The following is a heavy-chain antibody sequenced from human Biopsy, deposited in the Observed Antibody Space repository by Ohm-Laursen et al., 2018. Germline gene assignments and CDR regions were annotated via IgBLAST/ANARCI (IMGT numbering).Heavy chain of an antibody. J-gene: IGHJ5*02. CDR3: ARDRDRRGWFDP. V-gene: IGHV4-4*07. D-gene: IGHD1-14*01. CDR2: IYTSGIT. Sequence: GTLSLTCTVSGGSLSSYSWSWIRQPPGKGLEWIGQIYTSGITNYNPSLKSRVTMSVDTSKNKFALRVSYVTAADTAVYYCARDRDRRGWFDPWGQGTLVTVSS. CDR1: GGSLSSYS.